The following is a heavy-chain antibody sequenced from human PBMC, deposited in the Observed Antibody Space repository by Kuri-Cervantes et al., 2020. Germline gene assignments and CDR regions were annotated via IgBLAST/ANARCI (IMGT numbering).Heavy chain of an antibody. D-gene: IGHD6-6*01. Sequence: GESLKISCAASGFTFSSYAMHWVRQAPGKGLEWVAVISYDGSNKYYADSVKGRFTISRDNSKNTLSLQMNSLRAEDTAVYYCAREGEYSSSSGFDYWGQGTLVTVSS. J-gene: IGHJ4*02. CDR1: GFTFSSYA. V-gene: IGHV3-30-3*01. CDR3: AREGEYSSSSGFDY. CDR2: ISYDGSNK.